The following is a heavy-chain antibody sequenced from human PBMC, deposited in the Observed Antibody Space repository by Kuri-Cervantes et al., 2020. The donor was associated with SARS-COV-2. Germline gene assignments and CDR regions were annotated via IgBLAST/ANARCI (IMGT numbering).Heavy chain of an antibody. CDR2: ISDSGGST. J-gene: IGHJ4*02. CDR1: GFTFSGHW. CDR3: AKDPVSYYDASGYSYFDN. V-gene: IGHV3-23*01. Sequence: GESLKISCAASGFTFSGHWIHWVRQAPGKGLEWVSTISDSGGSTYYADSVEGRFTISRDNSKNTLYLQMNSLRVDDTAVFYCAKDPVSYYDASGYSYFDNWGQGTPVTVSS. D-gene: IGHD3-22*01.